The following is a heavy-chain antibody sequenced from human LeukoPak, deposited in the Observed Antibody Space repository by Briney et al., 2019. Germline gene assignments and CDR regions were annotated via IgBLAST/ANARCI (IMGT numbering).Heavy chain of an antibody. D-gene: IGHD5-24*01. Sequence: SETLSLTCSVSGGSITSLYWSWVRQPPGKGLEYVGYVHHTGVTNYNPSLRGRVTVSMDASKIQFYLKLNSVTAADTAVYYCVRSATIAVFRYGMDVWGQGTTVTVSS. CDR3: VRSATIAVFRYGMDV. V-gene: IGHV4-59*11. J-gene: IGHJ6*02. CDR2: VHHTGVT. CDR1: GGSITSLY.